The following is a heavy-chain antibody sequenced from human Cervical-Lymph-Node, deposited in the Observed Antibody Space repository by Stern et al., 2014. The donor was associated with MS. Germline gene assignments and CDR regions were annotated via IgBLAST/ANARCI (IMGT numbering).Heavy chain of an antibody. J-gene: IGHJ5*02. CDR3: AKYYYDSSGYPAGFDP. Sequence: VQLVQSGAEVKKPGESLRISCKGSGYSFTSYWISWVCQMPGKGLEWMGRIDPSDSYTNYSPSFQGHVTISADKSISTAYLQWSSLKASDTAMYYCAKYYYDSSGYPAGFDPWGQGTLVTVSS. D-gene: IGHD3-22*01. V-gene: IGHV5-10-1*01. CDR1: GYSFTSYW. CDR2: IDPSDSYT.